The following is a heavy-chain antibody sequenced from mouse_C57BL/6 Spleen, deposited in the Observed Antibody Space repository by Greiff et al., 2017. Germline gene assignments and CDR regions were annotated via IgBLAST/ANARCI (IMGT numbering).Heavy chain of an antibody. V-gene: IGHV1-80*01. CDR1: GYAFSSYW. D-gene: IGHD3-3*01. CDR2: IYPGDGDT. J-gene: IGHJ4*01. Sequence: VKLMESGAELVKPGASVKISCKASGYAFSSYWMNWVKQRPGKGLEWIGQIYPGDGDTNYNGKFKGKATLTADKSSSTAYMQLSSLTSEDSAVYFCARRAYPYYAMDYWGQGTSVTVSS. CDR3: ARRAYPYYAMDY.